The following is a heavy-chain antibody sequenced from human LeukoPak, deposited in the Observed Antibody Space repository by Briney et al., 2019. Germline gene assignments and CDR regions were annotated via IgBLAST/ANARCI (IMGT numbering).Heavy chain of an antibody. V-gene: IGHV1-2*02. Sequence: ASVKVSCKASGYTFTGYYIHWVRQAPGQGLEWMGWINPNSGGTNYAQKFQGRVTMTRDTSTSTVYMELSSLRSEDTAVYYCARSRQWLVRYYFDYWGQGSLVTVSS. CDR1: GYTFTGYY. D-gene: IGHD6-19*01. J-gene: IGHJ4*02. CDR2: INPNSGGT. CDR3: ARSRQWLVRYYFDY.